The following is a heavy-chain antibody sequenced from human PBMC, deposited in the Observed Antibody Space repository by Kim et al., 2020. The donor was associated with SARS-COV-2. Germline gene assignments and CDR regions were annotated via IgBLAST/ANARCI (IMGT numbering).Heavy chain of an antibody. CDR1: GFTFSTYW. CDR3: ARDFRVADTGLHY. V-gene: IGHV3-74*01. D-gene: IGHD6-19*01. CDR2: INSDGSGT. J-gene: IGHJ4*02. Sequence: GGSLRLSCAASGFTFSTYWMFWVRQAPGRGLVWVSRINSDGSGTSYADSVKGRFTISRDNAKNTLYLQMNSLRAEDTAVYYCARDFRVADTGLHYWGQGTLVTVSS.